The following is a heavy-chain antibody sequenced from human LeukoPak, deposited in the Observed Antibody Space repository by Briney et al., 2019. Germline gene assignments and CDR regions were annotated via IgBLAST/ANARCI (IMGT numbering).Heavy chain of an antibody. CDR2: INHSGST. CDR1: GGSFSGYY. J-gene: IGHJ4*02. D-gene: IGHD3-10*01. V-gene: IGHV4-34*01. Sequence: PSETLSLTCAVYGGSFSGYYWSWIRQPPGKGLEWIGEINHSGSTNYNPSLKSRVTISVDTSKNQFSLKLGSVTAADTAVYYCARSVWFGELGDWGQGTLVTVSS. CDR3: ARSVWFGELGD.